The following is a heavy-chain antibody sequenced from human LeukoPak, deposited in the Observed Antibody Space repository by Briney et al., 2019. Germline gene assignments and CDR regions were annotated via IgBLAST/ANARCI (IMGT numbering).Heavy chain of an antibody. V-gene: IGHV3-33*06. CDR2: IWYDGSNK. Sequence: GRSLRLSCAASGFTFSSYGMHWVRQAPGKGLEWVADIWYDGSNKYYADSAKGRFTISRDNSKNTLYLQMNSLRAEDTAVYYCAKVGSSGWSAYYYYYMDVWGKGTTVTVSS. D-gene: IGHD6-19*01. CDR3: AKVGSSGWSAYYYYYMDV. J-gene: IGHJ6*03. CDR1: GFTFSSYG.